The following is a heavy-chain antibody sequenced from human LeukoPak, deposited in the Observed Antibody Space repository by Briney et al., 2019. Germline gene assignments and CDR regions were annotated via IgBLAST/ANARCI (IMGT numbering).Heavy chain of an antibody. Sequence: TGGSLRLSCAASGFTFSTYGMHWVRQAPGKGLEWLSFIRYDGLDKYFADSVKGRFTISRDNSKNTQYLQMNSLRAEDTALYYCVKDQGGATQAFDIWGQGTMVTVSS. CDR3: VKDQGGATQAFDI. CDR2: IRYDGLDK. V-gene: IGHV3-30*02. D-gene: IGHD1-26*01. CDR1: GFTFSTYG. J-gene: IGHJ3*02.